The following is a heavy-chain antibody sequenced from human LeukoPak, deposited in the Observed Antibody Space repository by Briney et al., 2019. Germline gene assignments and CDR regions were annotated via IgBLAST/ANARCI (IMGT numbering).Heavy chain of an antibody. J-gene: IGHJ5*02. V-gene: IGHV1-69*05. CDR2: IIPMYGTS. Sequence: SVKVSCKASGGTSSSYAISWVRQAPGQGPEWMGGIIPMYGTSNYAQKFQGRVTITTDDSTSTAFMELSSLRSEDTAVYYCATRCMMGCPNARVITGRNWFDPWGQGTLVTVSS. CDR3: ATRCMMGCPNARVITGRNWFDP. CDR1: GGTSSSYA. D-gene: IGHD3-10*01.